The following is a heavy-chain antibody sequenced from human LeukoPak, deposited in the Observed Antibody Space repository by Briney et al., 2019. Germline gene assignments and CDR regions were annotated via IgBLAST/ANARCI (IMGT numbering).Heavy chain of an antibody. CDR2: ISSRSTYI. Sequence: RGSLRLSCAASGFSFGDYAMSWVRQAPGKGLEWVSSISSRSTYIYYADSVKGRFTISRDNAKNSLYLQMNSLRAEDTAVYYCARDKGDYSRPYYFDYWGQGTLVTVSS. V-gene: IGHV3-21*01. D-gene: IGHD4-17*01. CDR3: ARDKGDYSRPYYFDY. J-gene: IGHJ4*02. CDR1: GFSFGDYA.